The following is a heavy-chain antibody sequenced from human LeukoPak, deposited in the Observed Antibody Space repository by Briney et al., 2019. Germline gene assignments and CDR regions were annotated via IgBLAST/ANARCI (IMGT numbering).Heavy chain of an antibody. CDR3: ARNAAAGTYYYYYGMDV. V-gene: IGHV1-46*01. CDR2: INPSGGST. D-gene: IGHD6-13*01. Sequence: ASVKVSCKASGYTFTSYYMHWVRQAPGQGLEWMEIINPSGGSTSYAQKFQGRVTMTRDTSTSTVYMELSSLRSEDTAVYYCARNAAAGTYYYYYGMDVWGQGTTVTVSS. CDR1: GYTFTSYY. J-gene: IGHJ6*02.